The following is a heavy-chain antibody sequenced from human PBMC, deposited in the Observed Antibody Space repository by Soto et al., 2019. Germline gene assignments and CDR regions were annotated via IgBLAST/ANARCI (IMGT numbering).Heavy chain of an antibody. CDR3: AKDLPPPYDILTGPDY. Sequence: GGSLRLSCAASGFTFSSYGMHWVRQAPGKGLEWVAVISYDGSNKYYADSVKGRFTISRDNSKNTLYLQMNSLRAEDTAVYYYAKDLPPPYDILTGPDYWGQGTLVTVSS. D-gene: IGHD3-9*01. CDR2: ISYDGSNK. V-gene: IGHV3-30*18. J-gene: IGHJ4*02. CDR1: GFTFSSYG.